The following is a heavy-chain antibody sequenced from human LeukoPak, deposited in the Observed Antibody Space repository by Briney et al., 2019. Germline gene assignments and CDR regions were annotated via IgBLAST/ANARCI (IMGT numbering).Heavy chain of an antibody. CDR1: GFTVSSNY. V-gene: IGHV3-66*01. J-gene: IGHJ4*02. Sequence: PGGSLRLSCAASGFTVSSNYMSRVRQAPGKGLEWVSVIYSGGSTYYADSVKGRFTISRDNSKNTLYLQMNSLRAEDTAVYYCARDAGLAPFDYWGQGTLVTVSS. D-gene: IGHD6-13*01. CDR3: ARDAGLAPFDY. CDR2: IYSGGST.